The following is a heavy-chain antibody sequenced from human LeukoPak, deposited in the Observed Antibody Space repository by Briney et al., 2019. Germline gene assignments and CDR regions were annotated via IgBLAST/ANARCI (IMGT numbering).Heavy chain of an antibody. Sequence: PGGSLRLSCAASGFTFSSYGMHWVRQAPGKGPEWVAFIRYDGSNKYYADSVKGRFTISRDNSKNTLYLQMNSLRAEDTAVYYCAKCHISGSYSDYWGQGTLVTVSS. D-gene: IGHD1-26*01. V-gene: IGHV3-30*02. CDR3: AKCHISGSYSDY. J-gene: IGHJ4*02. CDR1: GFTFSSYG. CDR2: IRYDGSNK.